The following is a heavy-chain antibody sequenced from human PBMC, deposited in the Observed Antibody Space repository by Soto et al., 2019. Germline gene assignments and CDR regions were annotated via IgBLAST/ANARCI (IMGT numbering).Heavy chain of an antibody. CDR2: IIPILGIA. CDR3: ARVAGDYYYGMDV. J-gene: IGHJ6*02. D-gene: IGHD6-19*01. Sequence: QVQLVQSGAEVKKPGSSVKVSCKASGGTFSSYTISWVRQAPGQGLEWMGRIIPILGIANYAQKFQGRVTITAEKSTSTAYMELSSLRSDDTAVYYCARVAGDYYYGMDVWGQGTTVTVSS. V-gene: IGHV1-69*02. CDR1: GGTFSSYT.